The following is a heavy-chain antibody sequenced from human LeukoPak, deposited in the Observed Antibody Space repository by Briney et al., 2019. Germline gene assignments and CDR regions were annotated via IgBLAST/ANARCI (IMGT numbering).Heavy chain of an antibody. V-gene: IGHV3-74*01. Sequence: GGSLRLSCAGSGFIFSGYWMHWVRQAPGKGLMWVSRIKTDGTTTYYADSVKGRFTVSRDNAKNTLYLQMNSLRAEDTAVYYCATEYNSLDHWGQGTLVTVSS. CDR3: ATEYNSLDH. J-gene: IGHJ4*02. CDR1: GFIFSGYW. CDR2: IKTDGTTT. D-gene: IGHD1-14*01.